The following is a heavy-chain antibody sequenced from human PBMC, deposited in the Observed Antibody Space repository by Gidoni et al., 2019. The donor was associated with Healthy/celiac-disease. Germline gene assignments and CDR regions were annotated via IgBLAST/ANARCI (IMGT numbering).Heavy chain of an antibody. J-gene: IGHJ4*02. CDR2: IKQDGSEK. D-gene: IGHD3-9*01. CDR1: GFTFSSYW. V-gene: IGHV3-7*04. CDR3: ARVEEYYDILTGYYSFDY. Sequence: EVQLVESGGGLVQPGGSLRLSCAASGFTFSSYWMSWVRQAPGKGLEWVANIKQDGSEKYYVDSVKGRFTISRDNAKNSLYLQMNSLRAEDTAVYYCARVEEYYDILTGYYSFDYWGQGTLVTVSS.